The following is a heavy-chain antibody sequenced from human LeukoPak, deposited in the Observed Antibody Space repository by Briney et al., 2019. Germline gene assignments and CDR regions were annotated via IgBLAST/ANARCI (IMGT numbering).Heavy chain of an antibody. CDR1: GFTFSSYA. Sequence: GGSLRLSCAASGFTFSSYAMSWVRQAPGKGLEWVSAISGSGGSTYYADSVKGRFTISRDNSKNTLYLQMNSLRAEDTAVYYCAKGYCSSTSCSYLDYWGQGTLVTVSS. D-gene: IGHD2-2*01. CDR3: AKGYCSSTSCSYLDY. J-gene: IGHJ4*02. CDR2: ISGSGGST. V-gene: IGHV3-23*01.